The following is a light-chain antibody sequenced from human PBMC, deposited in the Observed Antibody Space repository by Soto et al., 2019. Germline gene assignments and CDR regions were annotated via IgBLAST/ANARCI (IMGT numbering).Light chain of an antibody. CDR2: DVT. Sequence: QSALTQPASVSGSPGQSITISCSGTSSDVGDYNYVSWYQQYPGKAPKLMIYDVTNRPSGVSNRFSGSKSGNTASLTISGLQAEDEADYYGSSYASSSTPYVFGTGTKLTVL. CDR1: SSDVGDYNY. V-gene: IGLV2-14*03. J-gene: IGLJ1*01. CDR3: SSYASSSTPYV.